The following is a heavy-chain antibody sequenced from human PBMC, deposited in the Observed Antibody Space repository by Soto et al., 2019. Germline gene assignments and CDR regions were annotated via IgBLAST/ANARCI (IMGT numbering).Heavy chain of an antibody. D-gene: IGHD3-3*01. J-gene: IGHJ5*02. CDR1: GYTFSSHD. CDR3: AIGATADYDFWANPRGDGLDL. CDR2: MNPLKGLSKT. V-gene: IGHV1-8*01. Sequence: QVQLVQSGAEVKRPGASVKVSCKASGYTFSSHDIIWVRQPAGQGLEWMGWMNPLKGLSKTTYLPTFRGRVVMTRDTFLSTAYLELSGLRSDDTAVYFCAIGATADYDFWANPRGDGLDLWGQGTLLTVSS.